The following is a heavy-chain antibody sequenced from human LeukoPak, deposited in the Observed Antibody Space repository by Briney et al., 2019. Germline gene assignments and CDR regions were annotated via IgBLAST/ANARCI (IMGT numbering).Heavy chain of an antibody. CDR3: ARGGVAAAGTGYYYYYMDV. Sequence: ASVKVSCKASGYTFTSYYMHWVRQAPGQGLEWMGIINPSGGSTSYAQKFQGRVTMTRDMSTSTAYMELSSLRSEDTAVYYCARGGVAAAGTGYYYYYMDVWGKGTTVTVSS. CDR1: GYTFTSYY. V-gene: IGHV1-46*01. CDR2: INPSGGST. D-gene: IGHD6-13*01. J-gene: IGHJ6*03.